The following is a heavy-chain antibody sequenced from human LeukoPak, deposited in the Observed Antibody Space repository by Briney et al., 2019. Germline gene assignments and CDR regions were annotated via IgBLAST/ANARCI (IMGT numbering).Heavy chain of an antibody. J-gene: IGHJ4*02. CDR3: ARATTPHYYGSGSYALGY. Sequence: GGSLRLSCAASGFTLRTYAMHWVAQGPGKGLEWVAVISYDGGNKYYADSAKGRFTISRDNSKNTLYLQMSSLSAEDTAVYYCARATTPHYYGSGSYALGYGGEGPLVTVPS. CDR2: ISYDGGNK. CDR1: GFTLRTYA. V-gene: IGHV3-30-3*01. D-gene: IGHD3-10*01.